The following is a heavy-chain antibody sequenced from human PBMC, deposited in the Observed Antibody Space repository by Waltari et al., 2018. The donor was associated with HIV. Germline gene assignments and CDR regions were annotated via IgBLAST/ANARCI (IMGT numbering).Heavy chain of an antibody. CDR2: INPKSDGT. V-gene: IGHV1-2*02. CDR3: ARDRIAVTGSYYYGMDV. CDR1: GYTFTGYY. J-gene: IGHJ6*02. Sequence: QVQLVQSGAEVKKPGASVKVSCKASGYTFTGYYMHWVRQAPGQGLGWMGWINPKSDGTNYAQKFQGRGTMTRDTSTSTAYMELSRLRSDDTALYYCARDRIAVTGSYYYGMDVWGQGTTVTVSS. D-gene: IGHD6-19*01.